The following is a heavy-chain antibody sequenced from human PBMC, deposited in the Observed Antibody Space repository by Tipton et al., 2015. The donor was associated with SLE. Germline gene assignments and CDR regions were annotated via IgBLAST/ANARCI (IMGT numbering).Heavy chain of an antibody. CDR2: IYYSGST. CDR3: ASYRLLWPWYFDL. V-gene: IGHV4-39*07. J-gene: IGHJ2*01. D-gene: IGHD3-10*01. Sequence: TLSLTCTVSGGSISSSSYYWGWIRRPPGKGLEWIGSIYYSGSTYYNPSLKSRVTISVDTSKNQFSLKLSSVTAADTAVYYCASYRLLWPWYFDLWGRGTLVTVSS. CDR1: GGSISSSSYY.